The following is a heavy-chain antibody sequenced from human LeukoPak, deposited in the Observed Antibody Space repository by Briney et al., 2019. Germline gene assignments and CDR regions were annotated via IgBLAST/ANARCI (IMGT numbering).Heavy chain of an antibody. CDR2: INSDGSST. V-gene: IGHV3-74*01. J-gene: IGHJ3*02. D-gene: IGHD6-13*01. Sequence: PGGSLRLSCAASGFTFSRYWMHWVRQAPGKGLVWVSRINSDGSSTSYADSVKGRFTISRDNAKNTLYLQMNSLRAEDTAVYYCARGEYSSSWYLAFDIWGQGTMVTVSS. CDR3: ARGEYSSSWYLAFDI. CDR1: GFTFSRYW.